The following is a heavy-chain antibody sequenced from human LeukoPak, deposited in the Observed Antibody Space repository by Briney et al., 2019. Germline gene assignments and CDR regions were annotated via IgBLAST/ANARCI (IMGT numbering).Heavy chain of an antibody. D-gene: IGHD2-15*01. V-gene: IGHV5-51*01. CDR2: IYPGDSDT. Sequence: GESLKISCKGSGYSFTSYWIGWVRQMPGKGLEWMGIIYPGDSDTRYSPSFQGQVTISADKSISTAYLQWSSLKASDTAMYYCARVNLGCSGGSCSATARFDPWGQGTLVTVSS. J-gene: IGHJ5*02. CDR1: GYSFTSYW. CDR3: ARVNLGCSGGSCSATARFDP.